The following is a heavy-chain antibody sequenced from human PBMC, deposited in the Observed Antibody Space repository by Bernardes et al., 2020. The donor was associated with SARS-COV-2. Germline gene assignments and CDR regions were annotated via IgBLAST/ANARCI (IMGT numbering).Heavy chain of an antibody. Sequence: GGSLRLSCAASGFTFSSYAMSWVRQAPGTGLEWVSAISSSGGSTYYADSVKRRYTISRDNSKNTLYLQMNSLRAEDTAVYYCARYCVSTSCYDGDYYGMDVWGQGTTVTVSS. D-gene: IGHD2-2*01. CDR2: ISSSGGST. CDR3: ARYCVSTSCYDGDYYGMDV. V-gene: IGHV3-23*01. J-gene: IGHJ6*02. CDR1: GFTFSSYA.